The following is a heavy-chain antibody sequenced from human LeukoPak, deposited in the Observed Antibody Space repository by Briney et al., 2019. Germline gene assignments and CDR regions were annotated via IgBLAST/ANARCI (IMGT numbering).Heavy chain of an antibody. V-gene: IGHV3-23*01. Sequence: GGSLRLSCAASGFTFSSYAMSWVRQAPGKGLEWVSAISGGGASTYYAASVRGRFTISRDNSKNTVYLQMNSLRAEDTAVYYCVSLPMTTVVTPSWFDPWGQGTLVTVSS. CDR1: GFTFSSYA. CDR2: ISGGGAST. D-gene: IGHD4-23*01. J-gene: IGHJ5*02. CDR3: VSLPMTTVVTPSWFDP.